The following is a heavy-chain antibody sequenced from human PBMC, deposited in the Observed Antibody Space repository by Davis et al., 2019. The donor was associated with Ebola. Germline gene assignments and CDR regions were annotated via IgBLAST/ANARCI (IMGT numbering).Heavy chain of an antibody. D-gene: IGHD3-22*01. CDR1: AYSSTSYW. CDR3: ARHEGRYYDSSGYYYYYYGMDV. Sequence: MVFCYASAYSSTSYWIGRVRQMPGKGLEWMGIIYPGDSDTRYSPSFQGQVTISADKSISTAYLQWSSLKASDTAMYYCARHEGRYYDSSGYYYYYYGMDVWGQGTTVTVSS. CDR2: IYPGDSDT. V-gene: IGHV5-51*01. J-gene: IGHJ6*02.